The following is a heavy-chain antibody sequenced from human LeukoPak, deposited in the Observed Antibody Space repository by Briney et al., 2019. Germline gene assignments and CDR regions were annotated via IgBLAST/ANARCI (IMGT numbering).Heavy chain of an antibody. CDR1: GYTFTGYY. Sequence: ASVKVSCKASGYTFTGYYMHWVRQAPGQGLEWMGRINPNSGGTNYAQKFQGRVTMTRDTSISTAYMELSRLRSDDTAVYYCAREAPGPRLPGRGPPRYWGQGTLVTVSS. CDR3: AREAPGPRLPGRGPPRY. J-gene: IGHJ4*02. V-gene: IGHV1-2*06. D-gene: IGHD6-25*01. CDR2: INPNSGGT.